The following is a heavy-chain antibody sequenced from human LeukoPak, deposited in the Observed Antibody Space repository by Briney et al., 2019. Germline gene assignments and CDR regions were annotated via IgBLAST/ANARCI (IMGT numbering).Heavy chain of an antibody. D-gene: IGHD3-3*01. V-gene: IGHV5-51*01. CDR1: GYSFTSYW. Sequence: GESLKISCKGSGYSFTSYWIGWVRQMPGKGLEWMGIIYPGDSDTRYSPSFQGQVTISADKSISTAYLQWSSLKASDTAMYYCARQRGDGGVAALYYFDYWGQGTLVTVSS. J-gene: IGHJ4*02. CDR2: IYPGDSDT. CDR3: ARQRGDGGVAALYYFDY.